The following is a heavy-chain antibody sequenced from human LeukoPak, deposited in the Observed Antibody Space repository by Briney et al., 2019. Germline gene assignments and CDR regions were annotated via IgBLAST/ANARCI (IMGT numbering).Heavy chain of an antibody. D-gene: IGHD3-22*01. Sequence: SETLSLTCTVSGGSISSYYWSWIRQPPGKGLEWIGYIYYSGSTNYNPSLKSRVTISVDTSKNQFSLKLSSVTAADTAVYYCARCNAGRYDSSGFDYWGQGTLVTVSS. CDR1: GGSISSYY. V-gene: IGHV4-59*01. CDR2: IYYSGST. J-gene: IGHJ4*02. CDR3: ARCNAGRYDSSGFDY.